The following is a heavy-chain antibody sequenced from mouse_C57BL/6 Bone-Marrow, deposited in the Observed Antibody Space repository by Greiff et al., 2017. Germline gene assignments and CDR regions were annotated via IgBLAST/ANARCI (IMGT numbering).Heavy chain of an antibody. J-gene: IGHJ1*03. D-gene: IGHD1-1*02. CDR1: GFTFSDYY. CDR3: ARGTGTRPWYFDV. V-gene: IGHV5-16*01. CDR2: INYDGSST. Sequence: DVHLVESEGGLVQPGSSMKLSCTASGFTFSDYYMAWVRQVPEKGLEWVANINYDGSSTYYLDSLKSRFIISRDNAKNILYLHMSSLKSEDTATYYCARGTGTRPWYFDVWGTGTTVTVSS.